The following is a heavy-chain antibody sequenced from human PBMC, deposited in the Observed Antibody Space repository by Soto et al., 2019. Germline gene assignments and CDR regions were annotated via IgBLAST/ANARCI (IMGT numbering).Heavy chain of an antibody. CDR1: GFTFSSYE. V-gene: IGHV3-48*03. J-gene: IGHJ4*02. CDR3: ARGSDVLRYFDWLSTGFY. D-gene: IGHD3-9*01. Sequence: GGSLRLSCAASGFTFSSYEMNWVRQDPEKGLEWVSYISSSGSTIYYADSVKGRFTISRDNAKNSLYLQMNSLRAEDTAVYYCARGSDVLRYFDWLSTGFYWGQGTLVTVSS. CDR2: ISSSGSTI.